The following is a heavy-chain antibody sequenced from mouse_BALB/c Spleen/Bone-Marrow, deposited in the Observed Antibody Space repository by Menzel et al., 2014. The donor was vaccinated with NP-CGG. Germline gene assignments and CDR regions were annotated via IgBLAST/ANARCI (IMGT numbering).Heavy chain of an antibody. CDR1: GDSITNGY. CDR2: INYSGST. J-gene: IGHJ3*01. V-gene: IGHV3-8*02. Sequence: EVQLQQSGPSLVKPSQTLSLTCSVTGDSITNGYWNWIRKFPGNKLEYMGYINYSGSTYYNPSLKSRISITRDTSKNQFSLQLNSVTTEDTATYYCVRSGYYGSYPASYWGQGTLVTVSA. CDR3: VRSGYYGSYPASY. D-gene: IGHD2-1*01.